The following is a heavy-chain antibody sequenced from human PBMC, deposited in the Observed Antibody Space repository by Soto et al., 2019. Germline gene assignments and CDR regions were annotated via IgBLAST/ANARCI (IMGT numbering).Heavy chain of an antibody. V-gene: IGHV1-69*06. D-gene: IGHD3-3*01. CDR2: IIPIFGTA. Sequence: QVQLVQAGAEVKRPGSSVQVSCQASGCAFSSYAISCVRQAPGQGLAWMGGIIPIFGTANYAQKFQGRVTITADKSRRAAYMELSSLRSEDPAVYYCASPTREWLPPARDYYYGMDVWGQGTTVTVSS. J-gene: IGHJ6*02. CDR1: GCAFSSYA. CDR3: ASPTREWLPPARDYYYGMDV.